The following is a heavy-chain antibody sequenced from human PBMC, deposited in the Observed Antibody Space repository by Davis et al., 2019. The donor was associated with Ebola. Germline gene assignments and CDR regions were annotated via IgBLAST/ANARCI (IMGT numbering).Heavy chain of an antibody. CDR3: AREYPSIDAFDI. J-gene: IGHJ3*02. CDR1: GGSISSGGYS. D-gene: IGHD3-3*02. V-gene: IGHV4-61*08. CDR2: NYYSGST. Sequence: GSLRLSCAVSGGSISSGGYSWSWIRQPPGKGLEWIGYNYYSGSTNYNPSLKSRVTISVDTSKNQFSLKLSSVTAADTAVYYCAREYPSIDAFDIWGQGTMVTVSS.